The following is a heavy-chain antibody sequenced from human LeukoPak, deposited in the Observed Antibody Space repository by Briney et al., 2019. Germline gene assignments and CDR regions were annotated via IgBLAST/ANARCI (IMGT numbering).Heavy chain of an antibody. Sequence: GGSLRLSCAASGFTFSSYTMNWVRQAPGRGLEWVSSIISNSRYIHYADSVRGRFTISRDNAKNSLYLQMNSLRAEDTAVYYCAREDYGGNYDYWGQGTLVTVSS. CDR3: AREDYGGNYDY. D-gene: IGHD4-23*01. V-gene: IGHV3-21*01. CDR1: GFTFSSYT. CDR2: IISNSRYI. J-gene: IGHJ4*02.